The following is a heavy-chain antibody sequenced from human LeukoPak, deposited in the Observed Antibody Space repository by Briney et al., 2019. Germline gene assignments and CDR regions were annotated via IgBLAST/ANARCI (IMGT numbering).Heavy chain of an antibody. CDR3: ARGIWSGYLDY. CDR1: GGSFSGYY. D-gene: IGHD3-3*01. J-gene: IGHJ4*02. CDR2: INHSGST. V-gene: IGHV4-34*01. Sequence: PSETLSLTCAVYGGSFSGYYWSWIRQPPGKGLEWIGEINHSGSTNYNPSLKSRVTISVDTSKNQFSLKLSSVTAADTAVYYCARGIWSGYLDYWGQGTLVTVSS.